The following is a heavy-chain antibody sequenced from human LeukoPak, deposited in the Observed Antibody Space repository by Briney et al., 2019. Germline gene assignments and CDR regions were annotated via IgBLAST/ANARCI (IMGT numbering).Heavy chain of an antibody. D-gene: IGHD3-10*01. J-gene: IGHJ5*02. CDR2: INPNSGGT. Sequence: ASVKVSCKASGYTFTGYYMHWVRQAPGQGLEWMGWINPNSGGTNYAQKFQGRVTMTRDTSISTAYMELSRLRSDDTAVYYCARGRYYYGSGSYASGFDPWGQGTLVTVSS. CDR1: GYTFTGYY. CDR3: ARGRYYYGSGSYASGFDP. V-gene: IGHV1-2*02.